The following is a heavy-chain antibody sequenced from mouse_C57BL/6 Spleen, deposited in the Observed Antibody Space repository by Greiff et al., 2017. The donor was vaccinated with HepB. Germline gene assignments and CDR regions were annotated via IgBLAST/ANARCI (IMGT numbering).Heavy chain of an antibody. CDR3: ARSDYGNSWYFDV. Sequence: VQLQESGAELARPGASVKMSCKASGYTFTSYTMHWVKQRPGQGLEWIGYINPSSGYTKYNQKFKDKATLTAAKSSSTAYMQLSSLTSEDSAVYYCARSDYGNSWYFDVWGTGTTVTVSS. J-gene: IGHJ1*03. V-gene: IGHV1-4*01. D-gene: IGHD2-1*01. CDR1: GYTFTSYT. CDR2: INPSSGYT.